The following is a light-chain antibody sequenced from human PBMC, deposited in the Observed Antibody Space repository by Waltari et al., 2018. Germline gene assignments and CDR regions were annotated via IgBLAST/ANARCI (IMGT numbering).Light chain of an antibody. J-gene: IGKJ3*01. CDR2: GTS. V-gene: IGKV1-12*02. CDR1: QGISNY. CDR3: QQSSGLTFT. Sequence: DIQMIQSPSSVSASVGDRVTITCRASQGISNYLAWYQQKPGKAPKLLISGTSNLQSGVPSRFSGSGSGRDFTLTISSLQPEDLATYYWQQSSGLTFTFGPGTKVDI.